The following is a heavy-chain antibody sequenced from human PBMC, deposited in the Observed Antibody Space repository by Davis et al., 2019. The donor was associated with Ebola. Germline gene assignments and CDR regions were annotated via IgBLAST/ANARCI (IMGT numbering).Heavy chain of an antibody. J-gene: IGHJ5*02. CDR1: GFTVSSNY. D-gene: IGHD3-16*02. CDR2: INHSGST. CDR3: ARGFRDYIWGSYRYTGWFDP. V-gene: IGHV4-34*01. Sequence: GSLRLSCAASGFTVSSNYMSWVRQPPGKGLEWIGEINHSGSTNYNPSLKSRVTISVDTSKNQFSLKLSSVTAADTAVYYCARGFRDYIWGSYRYTGWFDPWGQGTLVTVSS.